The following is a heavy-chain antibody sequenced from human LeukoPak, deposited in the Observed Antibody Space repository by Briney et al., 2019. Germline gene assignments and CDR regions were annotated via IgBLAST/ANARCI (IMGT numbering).Heavy chain of an antibody. CDR2: INPSGGST. Sequence: GASVKVSCKASGYTFTSYYMHWVRQAPGQGLEWMGIINPSGGSTSYAQKFQGRVTMTRDTSTSTIYMELSSLRSEDTAVYYCASQRKGDIVVVPAAKRFDYWGQGTLVTVSS. D-gene: IGHD2-2*01. CDR3: ASQRKGDIVVVPAAKRFDY. CDR1: GYTFTSYY. J-gene: IGHJ4*02. V-gene: IGHV1-46*01.